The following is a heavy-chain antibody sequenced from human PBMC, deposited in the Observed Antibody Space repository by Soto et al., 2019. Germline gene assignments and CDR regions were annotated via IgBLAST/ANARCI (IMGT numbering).Heavy chain of an antibody. CDR1: GGSFSGYY. CDR2: INHSGST. V-gene: IGHV4-34*01. Sequence: SETLSLTCAVYGGSFSGYYWSWIRQPPGKGLEWIGEINHSGSTNYNPSHKSRITISVDTSKNQFSLKLSSVTAADTAVYYCARVRGSRDIVVVPAAPRGWFAPWGQGTLVTVSS. J-gene: IGHJ5*02. D-gene: IGHD2-2*01. CDR3: ARVRGSRDIVVVPAAPRGWFAP.